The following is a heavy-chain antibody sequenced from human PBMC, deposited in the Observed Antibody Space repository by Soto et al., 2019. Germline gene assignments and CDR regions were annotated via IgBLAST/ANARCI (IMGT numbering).Heavy chain of an antibody. V-gene: IGHV3-23*01. CDR1: GFTFRSYS. CDR3: AKEPVGPDWYFDL. J-gene: IGHJ2*01. Sequence: GGSKRLSCAAAGFTFRSYSMSWVRKNTGKGLEWVSGISGSGISTHYADSVKGRFTVSRDNSKNTLYLQMNSLRAEDTAVYNCAKEPVGPDWYFDLWGRGTLVTVS. CDR2: ISGSGIST.